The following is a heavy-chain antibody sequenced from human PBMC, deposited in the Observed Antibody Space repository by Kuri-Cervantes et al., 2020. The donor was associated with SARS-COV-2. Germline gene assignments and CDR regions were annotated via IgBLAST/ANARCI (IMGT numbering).Heavy chain of an antibody. J-gene: IGHJ4*02. Sequence: GESLKISCAASGFTFSSYSMNWVRQAPGKGLEWVSSISSSSSYIYYADSVKGRFTISRDNAKNSLYLQMNSLRAEDTAVYYCARDPDYGGNSGGYWGQGTLVTVSS. D-gene: IGHD4-23*01. CDR1: GFTFSSYS. CDR3: ARDPDYGGNSGGY. CDR2: ISSSSSYI. V-gene: IGHV3-21*01.